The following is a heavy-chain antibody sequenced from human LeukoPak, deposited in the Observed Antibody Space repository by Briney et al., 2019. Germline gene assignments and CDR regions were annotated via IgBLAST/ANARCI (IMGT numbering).Heavy chain of an antibody. CDR3: ARVVGATVDPFDY. CDR2: SSAYNGKT. V-gene: IGHV1-18*01. D-gene: IGHD1-26*01. J-gene: IGHJ4*02. Sequence: KATGXXFXXXGISWVGQAPGQGREWRGWSSAYNGKTNYAQKLQGRVTMTTDTAKSKAYMERRSLRSDDTAVYYCARVVGATVDPFDYWGQGTLVTVSS. CDR1: GXXFXXXG.